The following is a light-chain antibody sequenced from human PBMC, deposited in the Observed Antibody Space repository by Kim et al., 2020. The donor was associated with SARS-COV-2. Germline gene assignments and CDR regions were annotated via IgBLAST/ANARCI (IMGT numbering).Light chain of an antibody. V-gene: IGLV3-1*01. CDR2: QDS. CDR3: QAWDSSTAV. CDR1: KLGDKY. Sequence: LSQGQTASITCSGDKLGDKYACWYQQKPGQSPVLVIDQDSKRPSGIPERFSGSNSGNTATLTISGTQAMDEADYYCQAWDSSTAVFGGGTKLTVL. J-gene: IGLJ3*02.